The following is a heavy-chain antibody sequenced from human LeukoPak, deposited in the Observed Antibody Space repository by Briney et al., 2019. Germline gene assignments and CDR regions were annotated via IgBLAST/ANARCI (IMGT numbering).Heavy chain of an antibody. D-gene: IGHD6-13*01. V-gene: IGHV4-59*08. Sequence: SETLSLTCTVSGGSISGYYWSWIRQPPGKGLEWIGYISYSGSTNYNPSLKSRVTISVDSSKNQFSLKLSSVTAADTAVYYCARQRIAADGTGNFGYWGQGTLVTVSS. CDR2: ISYSGST. CDR3: ARQRIAADGTGNFGY. J-gene: IGHJ4*02. CDR1: GGSISGYY.